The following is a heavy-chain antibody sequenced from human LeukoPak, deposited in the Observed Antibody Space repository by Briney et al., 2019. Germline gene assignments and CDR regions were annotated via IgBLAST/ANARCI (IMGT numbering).Heavy chain of an antibody. D-gene: IGHD6-13*01. CDR2: INHIGDI. CDR3: ARKGAATDAAYYFFYMDV. J-gene: IGHJ6*03. Sequence: PSETLSLTCAVNSGSFSDYFWSWIRQPPGKGLEWIAEINHIGDINYNPSLGSRVTISVDMSRNQFSLKLSSVTAADTAVYYCARKGAATDAAYYFFYMDVWGKGTAVTVSS. V-gene: IGHV4-34*01. CDR1: SGSFSDYF.